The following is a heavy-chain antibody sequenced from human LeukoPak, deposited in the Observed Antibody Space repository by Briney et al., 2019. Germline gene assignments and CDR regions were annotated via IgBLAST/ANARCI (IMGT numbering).Heavy chain of an antibody. D-gene: IGHD2-15*01. V-gene: IGHV3-21*06. Sequence: GGSLRLSCTASGFSFSTYAMTWVRQAPGKGLEWISSMSGGSRYIYYADSVRGRFTISRDNTKNSLYLLMNNLRAEDTATYYCARDRPTGASRVFVVQWGQGTPVTVSS. CDR3: ARDRPTGASRVFVVQ. CDR2: MSGGSRYI. J-gene: IGHJ4*02. CDR1: GFSFSTYA.